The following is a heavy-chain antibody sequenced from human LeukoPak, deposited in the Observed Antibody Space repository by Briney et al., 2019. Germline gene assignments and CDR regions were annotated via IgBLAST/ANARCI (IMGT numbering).Heavy chain of an antibody. D-gene: IGHD2-2*01. CDR1: GYTFTSYD. J-gene: IGHJ6*02. Sequence: ASVKVSCKASGYTFTSYDINWVRQATGQGLEWMGWMNPNSGNTGYAQKFQGRVTMTRNTSINTAYMELSSLRSEDTAVYYCARGPLRDCSSTSCYSGYYYYYGMDVWGQGTTVTVSS. CDR2: MNPNSGNT. CDR3: ARGPLRDCSSTSCYSGYYYYYGMDV. V-gene: IGHV1-8*01.